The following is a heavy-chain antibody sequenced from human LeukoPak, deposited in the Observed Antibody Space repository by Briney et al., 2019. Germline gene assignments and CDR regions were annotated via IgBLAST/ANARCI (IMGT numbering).Heavy chain of an antibody. D-gene: IGHD4-17*01. CDR2: ISPSGLTT. Sequence: GGSLRLSCAASAFTFNTYNMNWVRQAPGKGLEWVSYISPSGLTTYYADSVKGRFTISRDNVRNSLYLQMHSLRDEDTALYYCARGYYGDYYYFDLWGRGTLVSVSS. CDR3: ARGYYGDYYYFDL. J-gene: IGHJ2*01. V-gene: IGHV3-48*02. CDR1: AFTFNTYN.